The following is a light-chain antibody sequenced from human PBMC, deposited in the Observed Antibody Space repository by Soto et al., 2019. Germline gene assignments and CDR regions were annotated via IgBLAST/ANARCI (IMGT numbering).Light chain of an antibody. Sequence: DIQMTQSPSALSASVGDRVAVTCRASQSISTFLNWYQQRPGEAPKLLIYAASSLQSGVPSRFSGSGSGADFTLTIGSLQPEDFATYYCQQSYTTPPTFDQGTKVEVK. CDR1: QSISTF. J-gene: IGKJ1*01. CDR3: QQSYTTPPT. V-gene: IGKV1-39*01. CDR2: AAS.